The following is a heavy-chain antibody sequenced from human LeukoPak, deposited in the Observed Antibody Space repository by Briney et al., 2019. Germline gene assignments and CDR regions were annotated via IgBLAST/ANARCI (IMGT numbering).Heavy chain of an antibody. J-gene: IGHJ3*02. CDR2: VTSTNKI. CDR1: IFPFRSHS. Sequence: GGSLRLSCGACIFPFRSHSINWVRQAPGKGLEWIATVTSTNKIHYADSVKGRFTISRDNAENSVYLQMNSPRDEDTGVYSCARALTLFWQFDGFDIWGRGTKVTVSS. CDR3: ARALTLFWQFDGFDI. V-gene: IGHV3-69-1*01. D-gene: IGHD3-3*01.